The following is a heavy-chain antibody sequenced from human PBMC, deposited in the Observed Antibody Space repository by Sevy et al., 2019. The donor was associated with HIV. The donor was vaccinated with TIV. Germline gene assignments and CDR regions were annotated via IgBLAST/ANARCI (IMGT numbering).Heavy chain of an antibody. CDR3: AKERGGSDIPYFYGMDV. CDR1: GFTFRNYG. D-gene: IGHD1-26*01. V-gene: IGHV3-30*18. Sequence: GGSLRLSCIASGFTFRNYGIHWVRQAPGKGLDWVAVIGYDGSDKYYADPVKGRFTISRDNSKNTLFLQMNSLRVEDTAVYYCAKERGGSDIPYFYGMDVWGQGTAVTVSS. J-gene: IGHJ6*02. CDR2: IGYDGSDK.